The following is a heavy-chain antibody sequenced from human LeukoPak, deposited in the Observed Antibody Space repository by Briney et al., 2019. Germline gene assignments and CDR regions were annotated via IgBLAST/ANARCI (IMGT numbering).Heavy chain of an antibody. CDR2: IYYSGST. D-gene: IGHD6-13*01. CDR1: GGSISSSSYY. CDR3: ASEQLPPGYYMDV. J-gene: IGHJ6*03. V-gene: IGHV4-39*01. Sequence: SETLSLTCTVSGGSISSSSYYWGWLRQPPGKGLEWIGSIYYSGSTYYNPSLKSRVTISVDTSKNQFSLKLSSVTAADTAVYYCASEQLPPGYYMDVWGKGTTVTVSS.